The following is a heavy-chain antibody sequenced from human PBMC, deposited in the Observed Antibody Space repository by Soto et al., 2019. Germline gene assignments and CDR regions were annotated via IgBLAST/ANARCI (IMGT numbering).Heavy chain of an antibody. Sequence: PGGSLRLSCAASGLTFRNYAMGWARQAPGKGLEWVSVISETGDITYYADSVKGRFTISRDNSKNTLYLQMNSLRDEDTAVYYCAKQVTAGTALYDYWGQGSLVTVSS. V-gene: IGHV3-23*01. D-gene: IGHD2-2*01. CDR3: AKQVTAGTALYDY. CDR1: GLTFRNYA. CDR2: ISETGDIT. J-gene: IGHJ4*02.